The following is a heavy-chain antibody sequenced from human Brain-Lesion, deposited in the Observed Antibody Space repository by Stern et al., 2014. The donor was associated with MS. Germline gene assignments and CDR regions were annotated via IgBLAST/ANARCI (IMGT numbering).Heavy chain of an antibody. Sequence: VQLVESGAEVKKPGASVKVSCKTSGYIFTGYYIHLVRQAPGQGLEWMAWINPNTGGTTYAQKFQGRVTMSRDTSISTAYVELSSLTSDDTAVYYCARDQRGITIFGVVTDYYYLGMDVWGQGTTVTVSS. CDR3: ARDQRGITIFGVVTDYYYLGMDV. J-gene: IGHJ6*02. CDR2: INPNTGGT. D-gene: IGHD3-3*01. CDR1: GYIFTGYY. V-gene: IGHV1-2*02.